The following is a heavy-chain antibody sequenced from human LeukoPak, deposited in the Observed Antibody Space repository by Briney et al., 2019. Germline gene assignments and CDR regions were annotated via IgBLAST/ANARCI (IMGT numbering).Heavy chain of an antibody. Sequence: GGSLRLSCAVSGFTFSGFWMSWSRQAPGKGLEWVSAISGSGGSTYYADSVKGRFTISRDNSKNTLYLQMNSLRAEDTAVYYCAKGYTHGYWGQGTLVTVSS. J-gene: IGHJ4*02. CDR2: ISGSGGST. CDR3: AKGYTHGY. D-gene: IGHD1-1*01. V-gene: IGHV3-23*01. CDR1: GFTFSGFW.